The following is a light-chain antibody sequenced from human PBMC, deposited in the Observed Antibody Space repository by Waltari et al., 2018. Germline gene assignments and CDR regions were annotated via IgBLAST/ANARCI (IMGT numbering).Light chain of an antibody. CDR2: DVS. J-gene: IGLJ1*01. Sequence: QSALTQPRSVSGSPGQSVTISCTGTSSDVGGYNYVSWYQQHPGKAPKLMIYDVSKRPSGVPDRFSGSQSGTTASLAITGLQAEDEADYYCQSYDSLSDPYVFGTGTKVSVL. V-gene: IGLV2-11*01. CDR3: QSYDSLSDPYV. CDR1: SSDVGGYNY.